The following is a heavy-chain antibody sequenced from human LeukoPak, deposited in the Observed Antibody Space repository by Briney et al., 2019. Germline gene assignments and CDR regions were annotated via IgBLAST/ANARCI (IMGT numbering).Heavy chain of an antibody. CDR1: GASINNNSYF. V-gene: IGHV4-39*01. CDR2: VYYSGST. D-gene: IGHD3-16*01. CDR3: ARGRSYEYGDYDY. Sequence: ASGTLPLTCTVSGASINNNSYFWGWIRQPPGKGLEWIGSVYYSGSTYRNPPLKSRVTISIDTSKNQFSLKLSSVTAADTAVYYCARGRSYEYGDYDYWGQGTLVTVSS. J-gene: IGHJ4*02.